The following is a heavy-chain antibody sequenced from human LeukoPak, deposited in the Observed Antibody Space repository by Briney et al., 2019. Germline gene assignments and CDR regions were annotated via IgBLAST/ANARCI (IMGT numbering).Heavy chain of an antibody. CDR2: IYHSGST. D-gene: IGHD3-10*01. V-gene: IGHV4-30-2*01. Sequence: SETLSLTCAVSGGSISSGGYSWSWIRQPPGKGLEWIGYIYHSGSTYYNPSLKSRVTVSIDKSKNQFSLRLNSVTAADTAVYYCAVGGSGTSFDYWGQGTLVTVSS. CDR1: GGSISSGGYS. CDR3: AVGGSGTSFDY. J-gene: IGHJ4*02.